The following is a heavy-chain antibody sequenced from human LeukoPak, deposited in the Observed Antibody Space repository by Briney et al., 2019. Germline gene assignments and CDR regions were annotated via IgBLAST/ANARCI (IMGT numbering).Heavy chain of an antibody. CDR2: ISYDGSNK. Sequence: PGGSLRLSCAASGFTFSSYAMHWVRQAPGKGLEWVAVISYDGSNKYYADSVKGRFTISRDNSKNTLYLQMNSLRAEDTVVYYCARDRYGSGYHYFDYWGQGTLVTVSS. J-gene: IGHJ4*02. D-gene: IGHD3-10*01. CDR1: GFTFSSYA. CDR3: ARDRYGSGYHYFDY. V-gene: IGHV3-30*04.